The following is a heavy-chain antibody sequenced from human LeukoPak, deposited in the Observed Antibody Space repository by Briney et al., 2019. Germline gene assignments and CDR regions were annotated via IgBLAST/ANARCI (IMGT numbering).Heavy chain of an antibody. D-gene: IGHD3-10*01. J-gene: IGHJ6*03. CDR3: AKSGGSGNWRHYYTDV. CDR1: GFTFSTYA. CDR2: SSGSGVNT. V-gene: IGHV3-23*01. Sequence: GGSLRLSCAASGFTFSTYAMSWVRQAPGKGLELVSASSGSGVNTYYADSVKGRFTISRDNSKNTLFLHMNSLRAEDTAIYYCAKSGGSGNWRHYYTDVCGKGTTVTVSS.